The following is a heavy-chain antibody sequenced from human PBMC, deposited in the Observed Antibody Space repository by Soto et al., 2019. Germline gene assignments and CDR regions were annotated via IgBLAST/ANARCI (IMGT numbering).Heavy chain of an antibody. V-gene: IGHV3-23*01. CDR3: ARRGPGTYFDY. CDR1: GFTFSSYA. D-gene: IGHD6-13*01. J-gene: IGHJ4*02. CDR2: ISGSGDST. Sequence: GGSLRLCCAASGFTFSSYAMSGVRQAPGKGLEWVSVISGSGDSTYYADPVKGRFTISRDNSKNTLYLQMNSLRAEDTAVYYCARRGPGTYFDYWGQGTLVTVSS.